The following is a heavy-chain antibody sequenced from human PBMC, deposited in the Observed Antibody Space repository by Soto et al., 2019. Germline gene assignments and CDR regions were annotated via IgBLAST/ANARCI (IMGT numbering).Heavy chain of an antibody. J-gene: IGHJ4*02. CDR2: IIPIFGTA. D-gene: IGHD2-8*02. Sequence: QVQLVQSGAAVKKPGASVKVSCKASRGTFSSYAISWVRQAPGQGLEWMVGIIPIFGTAHYAQNFQGRVTIPADESTSTAEMELRSLRSEDTAVYLCAREGVVYDNSPFDYRGEGALVSGS. CDR1: RGTFSSYA. V-gene: IGHV1-69*12. CDR3: AREGVVYDNSPFDY.